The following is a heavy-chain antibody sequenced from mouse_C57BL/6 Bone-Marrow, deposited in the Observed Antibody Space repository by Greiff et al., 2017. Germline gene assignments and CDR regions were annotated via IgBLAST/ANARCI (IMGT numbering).Heavy chain of an antibody. CDR3: ARDPPYGNSDY. V-gene: IGHV5-4*01. J-gene: IGHJ2*01. CDR1: GFTFSSYA. CDR2: ISDGGSYT. D-gene: IGHD2-1*01. Sequence: EVQVVESGGGLVKPGGSLKLSCAASGFTFSSYAMSWVRQTPEKRLEWVATISDGGSYTYYPDNVKGRFTISRDNAKNNLYLQMSHLKSEDTAMYYCARDPPYGNSDYWGQGTTLTVSS.